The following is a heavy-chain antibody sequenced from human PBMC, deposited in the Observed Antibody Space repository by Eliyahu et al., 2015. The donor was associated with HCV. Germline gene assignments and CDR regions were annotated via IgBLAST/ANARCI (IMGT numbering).Heavy chain of an antibody. D-gene: IGHD2-15*01. CDR2: ISGSGGST. Sequence: EVQLLESGGGLVQPGGSLRLSCAAXGFTFXXYAXSWVXQAPGKGLEWVSAISGSGGSTYYADSVKGRFTISRDNSKNTLYLQMNSLRAEDTAVYYCAKDRPDGVVVAATTAGFDAFDIWGQGTMVTVSS. V-gene: IGHV3-23*01. CDR1: GFTFXXYA. J-gene: IGHJ3*02. CDR3: AKDRPDGVVVAATTAGFDAFDI.